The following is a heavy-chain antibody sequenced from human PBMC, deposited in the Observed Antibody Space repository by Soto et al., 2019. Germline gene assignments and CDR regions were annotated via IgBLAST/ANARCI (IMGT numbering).Heavy chain of an antibody. D-gene: IGHD3-3*01. CDR3: ARGGTRYYDFCSGYYPEVPRVVTWFDP. V-gene: IGHV1-2*04. J-gene: IGHJ5*02. CDR1: GYTFTGDY. Sequence: ASVKVSCKSSGYTFTGDYMHWVRQAPGQGLEWMGWINPNSGGTNYAQKFQGWVTMTRDTSISTAYMELSRLRSDDTAVYYCARGGTRYYDFCSGYYPEVPRVVTWFDPWGQGTLVTVSS. CDR2: INPNSGGT.